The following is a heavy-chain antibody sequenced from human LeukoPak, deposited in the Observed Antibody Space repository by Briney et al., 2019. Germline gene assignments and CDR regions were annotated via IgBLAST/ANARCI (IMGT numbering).Heavy chain of an antibody. CDR3: AKVPWVGTIT. J-gene: IGHJ4*02. V-gene: IGHV3-23*01. CDR1: GFTLSDYA. CDR2: ISGSDGHT. Sequence: GGSLRLSCAASGFTLSDYAMNWVRQAPGEGLEWLSAISGSDGHTFYADSVKGRFTLSRDNSKNTLYLQMNNLRADDTAIYYCAKVPWVGTITWGRGTLVIVSS. D-gene: IGHD1-26*01.